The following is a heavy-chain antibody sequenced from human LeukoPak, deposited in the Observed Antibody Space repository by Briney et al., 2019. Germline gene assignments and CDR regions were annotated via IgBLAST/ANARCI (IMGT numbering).Heavy chain of an antibody. V-gene: IGHV1-18*01. J-gene: IGHJ4*02. CDR1: GYTFASYG. CDR3: ARHYYGSGNFYVGY. D-gene: IGHD3-10*01. Sequence: GASVKVSCKASGYTFASYGISWVRQAPGQVLEWLGWISTYNGDTNYAQKLQSRVTMTTDTSTSTAYMELRSLRSDDTAVYYCARHYYGSGNFYVGYWGQGTLVTVSS. CDR2: ISTYNGDT.